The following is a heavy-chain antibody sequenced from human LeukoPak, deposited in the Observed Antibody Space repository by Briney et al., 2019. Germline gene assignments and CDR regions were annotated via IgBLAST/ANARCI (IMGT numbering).Heavy chain of an antibody. CDR2: TYYRSTWYN. J-gene: IGHJ5*01. V-gene: IGHV6-1*01. Sequence: SQTLSLTCAISGDSVSSNSVTWNWIRQSPSRGLEWLGRTYYRSTWYNEYAVSVRGRITVNPDTSKNQFSLQLNSVTPEDTAVYYCARLVGASWFDSWGQGTLVTVSS. CDR3: ARLVGASWFDS. CDR1: GDSVSSNSVT. D-gene: IGHD1-26*01.